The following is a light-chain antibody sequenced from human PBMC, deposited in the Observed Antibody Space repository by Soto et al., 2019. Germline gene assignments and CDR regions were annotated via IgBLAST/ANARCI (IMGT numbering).Light chain of an antibody. Sequence: DIQMTQSPSTLSASVGDRLTITCRASQSISSWLAWYQQKPGKAPKLLIYDASSLESGVPSRFSGSGSGTEFTLTISSLQPDDFATYYCQQYNSYSPLYTFGQGTKLEIK. CDR3: QQYNSYSPLYT. J-gene: IGKJ2*01. CDR2: DAS. CDR1: QSISSW. V-gene: IGKV1-5*01.